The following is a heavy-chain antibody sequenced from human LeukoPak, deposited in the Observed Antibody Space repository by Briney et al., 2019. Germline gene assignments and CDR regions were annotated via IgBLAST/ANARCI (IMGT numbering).Heavy chain of an antibody. CDR2: ISGSGGST. CDR1: GFTFSRYC. CDR3: AKDRRITIFGVVINY. Sequence: GGSLRLSCAASGFTFSRYCMTWVRQAPGKGLEWVSAISGSGGSTYYADSVKGRFTISRDNSKNTLYLQMNSLRAEDTAVYYCAKDRRITIFGVVINYWGQGTLVTVSS. V-gene: IGHV3-23*01. J-gene: IGHJ4*02. D-gene: IGHD3-3*01.